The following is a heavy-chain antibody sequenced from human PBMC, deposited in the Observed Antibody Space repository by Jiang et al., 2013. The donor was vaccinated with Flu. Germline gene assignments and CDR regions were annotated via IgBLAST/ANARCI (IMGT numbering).Heavy chain of an antibody. CDR2: IFFGRSHA. V-gene: IGHV5-51*03. Sequence: GAEVKKPGESLKISCKGSGDTLTNYWIGWVRQMPGKGLEWMGIIFFGRSHAMYSPSFQGQVTISADMSLNTAYLQWSSLKASDTAMYYCARIDVVPATGIDYWGQGTLVTVSS. CDR1: GDTLTNYW. D-gene: IGHD2-2*01. CDR3: ARIDVVPATGIDY. J-gene: IGHJ4*02.